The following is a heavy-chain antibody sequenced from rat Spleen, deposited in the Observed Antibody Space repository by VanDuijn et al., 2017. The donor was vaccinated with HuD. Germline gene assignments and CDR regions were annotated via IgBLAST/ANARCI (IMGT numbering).Heavy chain of an antibody. CDR2: INYDGISS. Sequence: EVQLVEAGGGVVQPGRSLKLSCVDSGFTFSNYDMSWVRQAPKKGLEWVANINYDGISSYYRDSVKGRFTISRDNAKSTLYLQMDSLRSEDTATYYCARPDYGYPFAYWGQGTLVTVSS. J-gene: IGHJ3*01. CDR1: GFTFSNYD. CDR3: ARPDYGYPFAY. V-gene: IGHV5-7*01. D-gene: IGHD1-7*01.